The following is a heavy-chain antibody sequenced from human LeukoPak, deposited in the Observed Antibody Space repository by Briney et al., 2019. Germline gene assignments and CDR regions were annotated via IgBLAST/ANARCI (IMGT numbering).Heavy chain of an antibody. Sequence: GGSLSFPCDASGFIFSPNWFNWAGKPQGKGLVWVSRISSDGTTTTYADSVKGRFTISRDSAQNTLYLQMNSLRAEDTAVYYCARTYYYDTWGQGTLVTVSS. V-gene: IGHV3-74*01. CDR1: GFIFSPNW. J-gene: IGHJ5*02. D-gene: IGHD3-22*01. CDR3: ARTYYYDT. CDR2: ISSDGTTT.